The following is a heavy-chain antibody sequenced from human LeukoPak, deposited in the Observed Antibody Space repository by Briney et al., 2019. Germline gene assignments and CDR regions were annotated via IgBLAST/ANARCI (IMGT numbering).Heavy chain of an antibody. CDR2: ISSSSSYI. D-gene: IGHD3-10*01. V-gene: IGHV3-21*01. CDR1: GLTFSSYS. J-gene: IGHJ4*02. CDR3: ARDQAGSGHYADY. Sequence: GGSLRLSCAASGLTFSSYSMNWVRQAPGKGLEWVSSISSSSSYIYYADSVKGRFTISRDYSKNTLYLHMNSLRAEDTAVYYCARDQAGSGHYADYWGQGTLVTVSS.